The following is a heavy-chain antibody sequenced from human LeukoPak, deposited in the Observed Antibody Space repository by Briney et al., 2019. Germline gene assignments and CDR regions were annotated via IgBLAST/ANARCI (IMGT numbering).Heavy chain of an antibody. J-gene: IGHJ3*02. CDR1: GFTFSSYS. CDR3: IAPNGSPRRDAFDI. CDR2: IKTEAEGGAT. Sequence: PGGSLRLSCAASGFTFSSYSMNWVRQIPGKGLEWVGRIKTEAEGGATYYAAPVKGRFTILRDDSKNTLFLQMNSLKTEDTAMYYCIAPNGSPRRDAFDIWGQGTMVTVSS. V-gene: IGHV3-15*01. D-gene: IGHD1-26*01.